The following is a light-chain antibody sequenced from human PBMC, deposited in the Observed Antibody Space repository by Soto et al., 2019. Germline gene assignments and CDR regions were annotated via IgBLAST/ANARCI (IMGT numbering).Light chain of an antibody. J-gene: IGKJ5*01. CDR2: YAS. Sequence: EIMMTQSPATLSVSPGESATLSCRASQSVSNNLAWYQHKPGQAPRLLIYYASTRATGIPARFSGSGSGTDFTLTISSLQSEDFALYYCQQYNDWPPITFGQGTRLDIK. CDR3: QQYNDWPPIT. CDR1: QSVSNN. V-gene: IGKV3-15*01.